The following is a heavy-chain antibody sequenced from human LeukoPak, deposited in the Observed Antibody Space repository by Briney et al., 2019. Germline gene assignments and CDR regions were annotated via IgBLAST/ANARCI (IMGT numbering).Heavy chain of an antibody. Sequence: PGGSLRLSCAASGFTFSSYWMSWVRQAPGKGLEWVANIKQDGSEKYYVDSVKGRFTISRDNAKNSLYLQMNSLRVEDTAVYYCARIGRKYDFWTGFYEEEVDYMDVWGKGTTVTVSS. V-gene: IGHV3-7*03. CDR3: ARIGRKYDFWTGFYEEEVDYMDV. D-gene: IGHD3-3*01. CDR2: IKQDGSEK. J-gene: IGHJ6*03. CDR1: GFTFSSYW.